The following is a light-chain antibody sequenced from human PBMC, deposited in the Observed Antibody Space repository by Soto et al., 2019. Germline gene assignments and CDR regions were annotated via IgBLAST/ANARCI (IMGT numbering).Light chain of an antibody. CDR3: QQYNSHWYT. J-gene: IGKJ2*01. Sequence: DIQMTQSPSTLSASVGDTVTITCRASQRSSNWLAWYQQKPGKAPNLLIYDASSLKSGVPSRFSGSGSGAEFTLTISSLQPDDFATYYCQQYNSHWYTFGQGTKLESK. CDR2: DAS. CDR1: QRSSNW. V-gene: IGKV1-5*01.